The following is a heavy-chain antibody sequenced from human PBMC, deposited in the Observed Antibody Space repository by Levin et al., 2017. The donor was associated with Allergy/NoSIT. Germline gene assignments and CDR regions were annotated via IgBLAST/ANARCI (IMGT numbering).Heavy chain of an antibody. CDR2: ISYDGSNK. CDR3: AKFPCSGGSCYSRTPGGMDV. V-gene: IGHV3-30*04. CDR1: GFIFSSYA. J-gene: IGHJ6*02. D-gene: IGHD2-15*01. Sequence: QSSETLSLTCAASGFIFSSYAMHWVRQAPGKGLEWVAVISYDGSNKYYADSVKGRFTISRDNSKNTLYLQMNSLRAEDTAVYYCAKFPCSGGSCYSRTPGGMDVWGQGTTVTVSS.